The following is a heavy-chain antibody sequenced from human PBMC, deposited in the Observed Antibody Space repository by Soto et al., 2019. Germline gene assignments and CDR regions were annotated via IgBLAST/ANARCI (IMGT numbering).Heavy chain of an antibody. Sequence: QVQLVESGGGVVQPGRSLRLSCAASGFTFSRYGMHWVRQAPGKGLEWVAVISYDGSNKYYADSVKGRFTISRDNSKNTLYLQMNSLRAEDTAVYYCAKGVVVVASFPCYGMDVWGQGTTVTVSS. J-gene: IGHJ6*02. CDR2: ISYDGSNK. V-gene: IGHV3-30*18. CDR1: GFTFSRYG. CDR3: AKGVVVVASFPCYGMDV. D-gene: IGHD2-15*01.